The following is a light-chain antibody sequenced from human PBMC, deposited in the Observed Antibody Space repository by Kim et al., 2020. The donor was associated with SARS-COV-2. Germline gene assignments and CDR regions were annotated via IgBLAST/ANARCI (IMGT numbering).Light chain of an antibody. V-gene: IGLV3-19*01. CDR2: GKN. CDR1: SLRSYY. J-gene: IGLJ3*02. Sequence: ALGKPVRITCQGDSLRSYYASWYQQKPGQAPVLVIYGKNNRPSGIPDRFSGSSSGNTASLTITGAQAEDEADYYCNSRDSSGNHLVFGGGTKLTVL. CDR3: NSRDSSGNHLV.